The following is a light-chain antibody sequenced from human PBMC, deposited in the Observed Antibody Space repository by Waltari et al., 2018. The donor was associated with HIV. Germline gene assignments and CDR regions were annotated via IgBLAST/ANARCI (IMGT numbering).Light chain of an antibody. Sequence: QSALTQPASVSGPPGQSITISCTGTSSYIGGYNYVSWYQHYPGNAPRLIIYEVTSRPSGISNRFSGSKSGNTASLTISGLQTEDEAEYYCFSDRSSSSFAVFGTGTKVSVL. J-gene: IGLJ1*01. V-gene: IGLV2-14*01. CDR2: EVT. CDR3: FSDRSSSSFAV. CDR1: SSYIGGYNY.